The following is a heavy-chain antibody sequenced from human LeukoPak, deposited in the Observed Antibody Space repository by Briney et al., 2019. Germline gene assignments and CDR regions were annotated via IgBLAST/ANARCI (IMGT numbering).Heavy chain of an antibody. D-gene: IGHD4-17*01. CDR3: AGHWRTTLTTFDY. J-gene: IGHJ4*02. CDR2: IYYSGST. Sequence: PSETLSLTCTVSGGSISSYSWSWIRQPPGKGLEGVGYIYYSGSTKYNPSLKSRVTISVDTSKNQFTLKLSSVTAAVTAVYYCAGHWRTTLTTFDYWGQGTLVTVSS. CDR1: GGSISSYS. V-gene: IGHV4-59*08.